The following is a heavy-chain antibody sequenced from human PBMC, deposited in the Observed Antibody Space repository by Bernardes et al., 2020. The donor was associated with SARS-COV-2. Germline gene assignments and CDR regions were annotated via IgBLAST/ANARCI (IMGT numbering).Heavy chain of an antibody. CDR3: ARDTHYYDSSGYYYVPNYYYYGMDV. CDR2: IWYDGSNK. CDR1: GFTFRSSG. J-gene: IGHJ6*02. D-gene: IGHD3-22*01. V-gene: IGHV3-33*01. Sequence: GGSLRLSCAASGFTFRSSGMHWVRQAPGQGLEWVAVIWYDGSNKYYADSVKGRFTISRDNSKNTLYLQMNSLRAEDTAVYYCARDTHYYDSSGYYYVPNYYYYGMDVWGQGTTVTGSS.